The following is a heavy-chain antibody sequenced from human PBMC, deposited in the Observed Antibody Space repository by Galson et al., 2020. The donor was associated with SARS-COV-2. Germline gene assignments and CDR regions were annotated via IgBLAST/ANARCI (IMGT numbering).Heavy chain of an antibody. CDR3: ARAYSGTYSP. J-gene: IGHJ5*02. D-gene: IGHD1-26*01. V-gene: IGHV3-7*01. CDR2: INQDGSEK. Sequence: GESLQISCAPSGFTFTTSWMTWVRQAPGKGLEWVANINQDGSEKYYVDSVKGRFTISRDNAENSLYLQMNSLRAEDTAVYYCARAYSGTYSPWGQGTLVTVSS. CDR1: GFTFTTSW.